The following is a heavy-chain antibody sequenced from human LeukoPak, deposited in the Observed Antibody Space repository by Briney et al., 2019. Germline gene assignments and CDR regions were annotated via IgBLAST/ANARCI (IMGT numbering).Heavy chain of an antibody. CDR3: VKEGSGTVYYYYYGMDV. CDR2: ISSNGGST. Sequence: PGGSLRLSCSASGFTFSSYAMHWVRQAPGKGLEYVSAISSNGGSTYYADSVKGRFTISRVNSKNTLYLQMSSLRAEDTAVYYCVKEGSGTVYYYYYGMDVWGQGTTVTVSS. J-gene: IGHJ6*02. D-gene: IGHD3-10*01. V-gene: IGHV3-64D*09. CDR1: GFTFSSYA.